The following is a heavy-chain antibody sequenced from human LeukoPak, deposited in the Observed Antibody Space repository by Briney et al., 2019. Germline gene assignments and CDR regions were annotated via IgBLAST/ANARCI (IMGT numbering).Heavy chain of an antibody. CDR3: AKDYEGSPLYYFDY. CDR2: ISWNSGSI. J-gene: IGHJ4*02. CDR1: GFTFDDYA. Sequence: GRSLRLSCAASGFTFDDYAMHWVLQAPGKGLEWVSGISWNSGSIGYADSVKGRFTISRDNAKNSLYLQMNSLRAEDTALYYCAKDYEGSPLYYFDYWGQGTLVTVSS. V-gene: IGHV3-9*01. D-gene: IGHD3-3*01.